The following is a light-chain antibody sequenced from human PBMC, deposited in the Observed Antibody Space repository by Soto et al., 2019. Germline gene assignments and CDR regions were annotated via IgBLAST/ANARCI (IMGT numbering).Light chain of an antibody. J-gene: IGKJ2*01. CDR3: QQYNNWPPMYT. Sequence: EIVMTQSPATLSVSPGERATLSCRASQSVSSNSAWYQQKPGQAPRLLIYGASTRATGISARFSGSGSGTEFTLTISSLQSEDFAVYYCQQYNNWPPMYTFGQGTKLEIK. CDR1: QSVSSN. V-gene: IGKV3-15*01. CDR2: GAS.